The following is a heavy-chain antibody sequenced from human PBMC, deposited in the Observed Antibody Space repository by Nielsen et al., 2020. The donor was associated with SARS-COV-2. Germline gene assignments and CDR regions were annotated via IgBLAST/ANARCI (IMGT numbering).Heavy chain of an antibody. CDR3: AKDGVVRGDALDL. CDR1: GFTFSSYW. Sequence: GESLKISCAASGFTFSSYWMSWVRRAPGRGLQWVTGVSSSGGSTYYTDSVKGRFTISRDNSKNTLYLEMHSLRVEDTAVYYCAKDGVVRGDALDLWGQGTMVTVSS. V-gene: IGHV3-23*01. D-gene: IGHD3-10*01. J-gene: IGHJ3*01. CDR2: VSSSGGST.